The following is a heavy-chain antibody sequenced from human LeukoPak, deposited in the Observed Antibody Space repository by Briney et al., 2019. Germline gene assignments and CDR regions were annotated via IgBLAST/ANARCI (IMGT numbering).Heavy chain of an antibody. CDR1: GFTFSSYG. J-gene: IGHJ4*02. D-gene: IGHD3-22*01. Sequence: VGSLRLSCAASGFTFSSYGMHWVRQAPGKGLEWVAVIWYDGSNKYYADSVKGRFTISRDNSKNTLYLQMNSLRAEDTAVYYCAKDGDYYDSSGYLNYWGQGTLVTVSS. CDR3: AKDGDYYDSSGYLNY. CDR2: IWYDGSNK. V-gene: IGHV3-33*06.